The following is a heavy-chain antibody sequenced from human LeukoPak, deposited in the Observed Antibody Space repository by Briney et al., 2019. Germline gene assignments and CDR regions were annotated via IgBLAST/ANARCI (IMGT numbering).Heavy chain of an antibody. J-gene: IGHJ4*02. V-gene: IGHV3-7*01. D-gene: IGHD6-19*01. CDR3: TAGLGH. Sequence: GGSLRLSCTASGFTFGDYAMSWFRQAPGKGLQWVGNIKPDGTDKYYVDSVKGRFTISRDNARNSFSLQMNSLRPEDTAVYFCTAGLGHWGQGSLVTVSS. CDR2: IKPDGTDK. CDR1: GFTFGDYA.